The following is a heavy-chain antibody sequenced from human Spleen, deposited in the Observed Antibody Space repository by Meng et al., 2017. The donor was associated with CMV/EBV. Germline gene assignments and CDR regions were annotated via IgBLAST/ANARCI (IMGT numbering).Heavy chain of an antibody. D-gene: IGHD2-8*01. J-gene: IGHJ6*02. CDR3: ARDQIPHLGYCTNGVCYYGMDV. V-gene: IGHV3-21*01. Sequence: LSLTCAASGFTFSSYSMNWVRQAPGKGLEWVSSISSSSSYIYYADSVKGRFTISRDNAKNSLYLQMNSLRAEDTAVYYCARDQIPHLGYCTNGVCYYGMDVWGQGTTVTVSS. CDR2: ISSSSSYI. CDR1: GFTFSSYS.